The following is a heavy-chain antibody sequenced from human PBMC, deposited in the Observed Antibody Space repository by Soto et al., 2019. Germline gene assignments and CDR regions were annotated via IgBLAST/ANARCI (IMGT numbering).Heavy chain of an antibody. CDR2: IKQDGSEK. CDR1: GFTFSSYW. D-gene: IGHD3-9*01. J-gene: IGHJ4*02. Sequence: GGSLRLSCAASGFTFSSYWMSWVRQAPGKGLEWVANIKQDGSEKYYVDSVKGRFTISRDNAKNSLYLQMNSLRAEDTAVYYCASFRYYDILTGPPHWGQGTLVTVSS. V-gene: IGHV3-7*01. CDR3: ASFRYYDILTGPPH.